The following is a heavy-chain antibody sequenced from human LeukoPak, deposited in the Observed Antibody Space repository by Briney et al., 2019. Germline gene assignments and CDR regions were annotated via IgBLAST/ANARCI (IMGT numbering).Heavy chain of an antibody. CDR3: ARVGSSLYYYMDV. V-gene: IGHV4-39*07. Sequence: PSETLSLTCTVSGVSISSSNSYWGWIRQPPGKGLEWIGSIYYSGNTYYNPSLKSRVTISVDTSKNQFSLKLSSVTAADTAVYYCARVGSSLYYYMDVWGKGTTVTVSS. J-gene: IGHJ6*03. D-gene: IGHD6-6*01. CDR1: GVSISSSNSY. CDR2: IYYSGNT.